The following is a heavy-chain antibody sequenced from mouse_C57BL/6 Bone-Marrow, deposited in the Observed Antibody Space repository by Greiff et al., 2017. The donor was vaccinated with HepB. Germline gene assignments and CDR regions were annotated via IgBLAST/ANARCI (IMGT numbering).Heavy chain of an antibody. D-gene: IGHD2-1*01. CDR3: ARRGRNYGNFFFDY. J-gene: IGHJ2*01. CDR1: GFSLTSYG. V-gene: IGHV2-2*01. CDR2: IWSGGST. Sequence: QVQLKESGPGLVQPSQSLSITCTVSGFSLTSYGVHWVRQSPGKGLEWLGVIWSGGSTDYNAAFISRLSISKDNSKSQVFFKMNSLQADDTAIYYCARRGRNYGNFFFDYWGQGTTLTVSS.